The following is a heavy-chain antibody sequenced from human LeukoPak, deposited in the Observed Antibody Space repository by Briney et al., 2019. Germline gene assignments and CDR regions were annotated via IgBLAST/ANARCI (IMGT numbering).Heavy chain of an antibody. CDR1: GGSISSYY. CDR2: IYTSGST. CDR3: ARHLDCSSTSCPNGDESDWFDP. Sequence: NPSETLSLTCTVSGGSISSYYWSWIRQPAGKGLEWIGRIYTSGSTNYNPSLKSRVTMSVDTSKNQFSLKLSSVTAADTAVYYCARHLDCSSTSCPNGDESDWFDPWGQGTLVTVSS. J-gene: IGHJ5*02. V-gene: IGHV4-4*07. D-gene: IGHD2-2*01.